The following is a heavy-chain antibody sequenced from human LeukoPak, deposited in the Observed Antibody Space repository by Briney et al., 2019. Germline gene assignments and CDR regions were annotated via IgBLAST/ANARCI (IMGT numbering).Heavy chain of an antibody. V-gene: IGHV1-8*01. Sequence: ASVKVSCKASGYTFMNYDINWVRQAPGQGLEWMGWMNPKSGNTGYAQNFQGRVTMTRNASMSTAYMELRSLRSEDTAVYYCATAYYDSSGYYYGDYWGQGTLVTVSS. CDR3: ATAYYDSSGYYYGDY. D-gene: IGHD3-22*01. CDR2: MNPKSGNT. J-gene: IGHJ4*02. CDR1: GYTFMNYD.